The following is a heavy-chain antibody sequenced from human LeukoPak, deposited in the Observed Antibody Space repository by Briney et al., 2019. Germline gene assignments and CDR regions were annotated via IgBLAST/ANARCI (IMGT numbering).Heavy chain of an antibody. Sequence: ASVKVSCKASGYTFTGYYMHWVRQAPGQGLEWMGWINPNSGGTNYAQKFQGRVTMTRDTSISTAYMELSRLRSDDTAVYYCARDRTLVVPAASGLDYWGQGTLVTVSS. J-gene: IGHJ4*02. D-gene: IGHD2-2*01. CDR3: ARDRTLVVPAASGLDY. V-gene: IGHV1-2*02. CDR1: GYTFTGYY. CDR2: INPNSGGT.